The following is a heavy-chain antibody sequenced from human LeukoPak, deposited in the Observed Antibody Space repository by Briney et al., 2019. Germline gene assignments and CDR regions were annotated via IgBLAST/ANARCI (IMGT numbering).Heavy chain of an antibody. D-gene: IGHD2-15*01. CDR2: IYYTGSA. V-gene: IGHV4-39*01. J-gene: IGHJ4*02. Sequence: SETLSLTCSVSGGSISSSSYYWGWIRQPPGKGLEWIGSIYYTGSAYYNPSLKSRVNIFVDTSKNQLSLRLSSVTATDTAVYYCARRSGSGGNYYFDYWGQGTLVTVSS. CDR1: GGSISSSSYY. CDR3: ARRSGSGGNYYFDY.